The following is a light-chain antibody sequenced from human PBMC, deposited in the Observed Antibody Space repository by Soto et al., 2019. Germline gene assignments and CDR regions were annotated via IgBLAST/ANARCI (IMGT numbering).Light chain of an antibody. V-gene: IGKV3-15*01. J-gene: IGKJ1*01. CDR3: QQYNNWWT. Sequence: EVAMTQSPPTLSVSPGGRATLSCRASRSVSSDLAWYQQKPGQAPRLLIYGASTRATGIPARFSGSGSGTEFTLTISSLQSEDSGVYYCQQYNNWWTFGQGTKVDIK. CDR1: RSVSSD. CDR2: GAS.